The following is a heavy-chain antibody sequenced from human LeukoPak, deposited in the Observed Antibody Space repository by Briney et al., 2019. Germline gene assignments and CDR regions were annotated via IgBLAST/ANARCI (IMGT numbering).Heavy chain of an antibody. D-gene: IGHD6-13*01. V-gene: IGHV3-30*04. CDR3: ARDPVQQQTDSGGY. CDR1: GFTFSSYA. J-gene: IGHJ4*02. CDR2: ISYDGSNK. Sequence: PGGSLRLSCAASGFTFSSYAMHWVRQAPGKGLEWVAVISYDGSNKYYADSVKGRFTISRDNSKNTLYLQMNSLRAEDTAVYYCARDPVQQQTDSGGYWGQGTLVTVSS.